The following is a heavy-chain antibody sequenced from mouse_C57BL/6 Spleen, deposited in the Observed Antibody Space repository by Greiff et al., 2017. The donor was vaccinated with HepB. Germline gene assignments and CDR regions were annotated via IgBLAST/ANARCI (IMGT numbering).Heavy chain of an antibody. CDR3: ARGTTVVAPFDY. CDR2: ISSGGSYT. D-gene: IGHD1-1*01. J-gene: IGHJ2*01. V-gene: IGHV5-6*01. CDR1: GFTFSSYG. Sequence: EVQRVESGGDLVKPGGSLKLSCAASGFTFSSYGMSWVRQTPDKRLEWVATISSGGSYTYYPDSVKGRFTISRDNAKNTLYLQMSSLKSEDTAMYYCARGTTVVAPFDYWGQGTTLTVSS.